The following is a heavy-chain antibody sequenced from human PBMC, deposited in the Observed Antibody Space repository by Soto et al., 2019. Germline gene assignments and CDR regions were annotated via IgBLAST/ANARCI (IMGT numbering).Heavy chain of an antibody. J-gene: IGHJ5*02. CDR1: GYTFTSYY. CDR2: INPSGGST. Sequence: ASVKVSCKASGYTFTSYYMHCVRQAPGQGLEWMGIINPSGGSTSYAQKFQGRVTMTRDTSTSTVYMELSSLRSEDTAVYYCARAEIAVAGTWIYWFDPWGQGTLVTVSS. V-gene: IGHV1-46*01. D-gene: IGHD6-19*01. CDR3: ARAEIAVAGTWIYWFDP.